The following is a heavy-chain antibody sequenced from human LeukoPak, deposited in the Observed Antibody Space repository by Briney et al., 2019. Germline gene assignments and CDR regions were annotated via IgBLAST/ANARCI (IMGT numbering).Heavy chain of an antibody. D-gene: IGHD5-18*01. V-gene: IGHV1-46*01. CDR2: IHPSGSST. Sequence: ASVKISCKASGYTFTSNYMNWVRQAPGQGLEWMGVIHPSGSSTNYAQKFQGRVIMTKDTSTSTVYIELNSLKSEDTAVYYCARMAIDTAMVTNSLEHWGQGTLVTVSS. J-gene: IGHJ4*02. CDR1: GYTFTSNY. CDR3: ARMAIDTAMVTNSLEH.